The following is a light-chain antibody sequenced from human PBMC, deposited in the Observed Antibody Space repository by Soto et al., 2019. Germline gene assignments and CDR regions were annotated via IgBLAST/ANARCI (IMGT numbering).Light chain of an antibody. CDR3: QQYVSPPWT. V-gene: IGKV3-20*01. Sequence: EIVLTQSPGTLSLSPGERATLSCRASQSLSKTYLAWYQKKPGQAPRLLIDGASSRATGTPDRFSGSGSGTDFTLTISRLEPEDFAVYYCQQYVSPPWTFGQGTKVDIK. J-gene: IGKJ1*01. CDR1: QSLSKTY. CDR2: GAS.